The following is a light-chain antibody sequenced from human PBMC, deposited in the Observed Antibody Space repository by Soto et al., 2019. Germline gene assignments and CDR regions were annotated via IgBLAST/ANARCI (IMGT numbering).Light chain of an antibody. J-gene: IGKJ5*01. Sequence: EIVLTQSPGTLSLSPGESATISCRASQRVSGNYLAWYQQKPGQAPSLLIYVASRRATGVPDRFTGSGSGTDFALTISRLEPEDFAVYYCQQYGTSPRTFGQGTRLDIK. V-gene: IGKV3-20*01. CDR2: VAS. CDR1: QRVSGNY. CDR3: QQYGTSPRT.